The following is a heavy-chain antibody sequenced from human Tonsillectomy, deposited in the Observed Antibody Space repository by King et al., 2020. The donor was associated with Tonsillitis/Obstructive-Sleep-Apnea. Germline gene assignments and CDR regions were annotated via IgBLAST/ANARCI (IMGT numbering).Heavy chain of an antibody. D-gene: IGHD3-16*01. J-gene: IGHJ6*03. CDR1: GFTFSSYW. Sequence: VQLVESGGGLVQPGGSLRLSCAASGFTFSSYWMSWVRQAPGKGLEWVANIKQDGSEKYYVDSVKGRFTISRDNARNSLYLQMNSLRAEDTAVYYCARDMGLGPGYYYMDVWGKGTTVTVSS. V-gene: IGHV3-7*01. CDR3: ARDMGLGPGYYYMDV. CDR2: IKQDGSEK.